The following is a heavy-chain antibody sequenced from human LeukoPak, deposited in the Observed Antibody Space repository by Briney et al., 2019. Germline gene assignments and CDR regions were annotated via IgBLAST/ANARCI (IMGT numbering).Heavy chain of an antibody. CDR1: GFTFSSYA. J-gene: IGHJ6*02. Sequence: GGSLRLSCAASGFTFSSYAMSWVRQAPGKGLEWVSAISGSGGSTYYADSVKGRFTISRDNSKNTLYLQMNSLRAEDTAVYYCARSNSYGYVRTMDVWGQGTTVTVSS. CDR2: ISGSGGST. V-gene: IGHV3-23*01. CDR3: ARSNSYGYVRTMDV. D-gene: IGHD5-18*01.